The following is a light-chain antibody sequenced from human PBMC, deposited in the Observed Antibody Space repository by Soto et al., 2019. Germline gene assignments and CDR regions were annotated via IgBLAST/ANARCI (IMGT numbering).Light chain of an antibody. Sequence: EIVLTQSPGTLSVSPGERATLSCRASQTISSNYLAWYQQKPGQAPSLLLYGTTSRATGIPDRFSGSGSGTDFTLTISRLEPEDSAIYYCQQYVSWTFGQGTKVEIK. CDR1: QTISSNY. J-gene: IGKJ1*01. V-gene: IGKV3-20*01. CDR3: QQYVSWT. CDR2: GTT.